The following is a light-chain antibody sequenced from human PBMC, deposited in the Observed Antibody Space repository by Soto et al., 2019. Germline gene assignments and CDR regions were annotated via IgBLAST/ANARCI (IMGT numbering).Light chain of an antibody. CDR1: QSIRNY. J-gene: IGKJ5*01. Sequence: DVRMSRWPSSLSTYVGDRVTITCRASQSIRNYLNWYQLKPGKAPKLLIYATYSLQTGVPSRFSGSGSGTDFTLTVSSLQPEDFATYYCQPSYTVPITFGQGTRLENK. V-gene: IGKV1-39*01. CDR2: ATY. CDR3: QPSYTVPIT.